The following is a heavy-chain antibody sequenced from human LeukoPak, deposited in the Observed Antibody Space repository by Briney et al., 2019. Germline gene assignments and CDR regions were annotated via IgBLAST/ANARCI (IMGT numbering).Heavy chain of an antibody. Sequence: SETLSLTCAVYGGSFSGCYWSWIRQPPGKGLEWIGEINHSGSTNYNPSLKSRVTISVDTSKNQFSLKLSSVTAADTAVYYCARGHKYYYDSSGYYYEVPDAFDIWGQGTMVTVSS. V-gene: IGHV4-34*01. CDR3: ARGHKYYYDSSGYYYEVPDAFDI. CDR2: INHSGST. D-gene: IGHD3-22*01. CDR1: GGSFSGCY. J-gene: IGHJ3*02.